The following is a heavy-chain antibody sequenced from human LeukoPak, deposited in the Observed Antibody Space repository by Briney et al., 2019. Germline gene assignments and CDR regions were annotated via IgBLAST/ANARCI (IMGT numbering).Heavy chain of an antibody. Sequence: PGGSLRLSCAASGFTFSSYAMSWVRQAPGKGLEWVSAISGSGGSKYYADSVKGRFTISRDNSKNTLYLQMNSLRAEDTAVYYRAKDLVVQGVMDYWGQGTLVTVSS. CDR3: AKDLVVQGVMDY. CDR2: ISGSGGSK. D-gene: IGHD3-10*01. CDR1: GFTFSSYA. V-gene: IGHV3-23*01. J-gene: IGHJ4*02.